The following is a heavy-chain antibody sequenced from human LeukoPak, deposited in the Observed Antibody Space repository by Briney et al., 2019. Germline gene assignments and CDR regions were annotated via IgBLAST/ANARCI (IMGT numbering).Heavy chain of an antibody. Sequence: SETLSLTCTVSGGSISSYYWSWIRQPPGKGLEWIGYIYTSGSTNYNPSLKSRVTISVDTSKNQFSLKLSSVTAADTAVYYCARHQAGYNPYNGEFDYWGPGTLVTASS. J-gene: IGHJ4*02. V-gene: IGHV4-4*09. CDR1: GGSISSYY. CDR2: IYTSGST. D-gene: IGHD5-24*01. CDR3: ARHQAGYNPYNGEFDY.